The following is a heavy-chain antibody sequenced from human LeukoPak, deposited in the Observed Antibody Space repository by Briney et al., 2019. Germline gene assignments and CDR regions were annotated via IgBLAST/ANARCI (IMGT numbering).Heavy chain of an antibody. V-gene: IGHV4-34*01. Sequence: SETLSLTCAVYGGSFSGYYWSWIRQPPGKGLEWIGEINHSGSTNYNPFLKSRVTISVDTSKNQFSLKLSSVTAADTAVYYCAGYQLPYYYYSMDVWGQGTTVTVSS. CDR3: AGYQLPYYYYSMDV. J-gene: IGHJ6*02. D-gene: IGHD2-2*01. CDR1: GGSFSGYY. CDR2: INHSGST.